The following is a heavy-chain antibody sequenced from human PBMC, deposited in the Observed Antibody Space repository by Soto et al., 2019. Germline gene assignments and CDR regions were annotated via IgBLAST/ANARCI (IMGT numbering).Heavy chain of an antibody. D-gene: IGHD3-16*01. J-gene: IGHJ4*02. Sequence: PGGSLRLSGAASVFTFSGFGMHWVRQAPGKGLEWVAIIWYDGSDKYYADSVEGRFTISRDNSKNTLYLQMNSLRAEDTAVYHCAFGNLSYYFDFWGQGTPVTVSS. CDR3: AFGNLSYYFDF. V-gene: IGHV3-33*01. CDR2: IWYDGSDK. CDR1: VFTFSGFG.